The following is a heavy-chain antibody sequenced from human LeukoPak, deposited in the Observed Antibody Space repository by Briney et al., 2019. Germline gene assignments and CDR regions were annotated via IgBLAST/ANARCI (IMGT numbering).Heavy chain of an antibody. J-gene: IGHJ6*02. V-gene: IGHV3-53*04. D-gene: IGHD1-26*01. Sequence: GGSLRLSCAASGLTVSSNYMSWVRQAPGKGLEWVSVIYSGGSTYYADSVKGRFTISRHNSKNTLYLQMNSLRAEDTAVYYCATMGGGSSDPYYYGMDVWGQGTTVTVSS. CDR3: ATMGGGSSDPYYYGMDV. CDR2: IYSGGST. CDR1: GLTVSSNY.